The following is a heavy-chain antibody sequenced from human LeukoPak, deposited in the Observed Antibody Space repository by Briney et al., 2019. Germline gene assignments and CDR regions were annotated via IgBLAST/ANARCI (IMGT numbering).Heavy chain of an antibody. CDR2: ISSSSTFI. V-gene: IGHV3-21*01. CDR3: AGGDTGRFDH. J-gene: IGHJ4*02. D-gene: IGHD2-8*02. CDR1: GFTFSTYS. Sequence: GGSLRLSCASSGFTFSTYSMNWVRQAPGKGLEWVSSISSSSTFIYYADSVKGRFTISRDNAKNSLHLQMNSPRAEDTAMYYCAGGDTGRFDHWGQGTLVTVSS.